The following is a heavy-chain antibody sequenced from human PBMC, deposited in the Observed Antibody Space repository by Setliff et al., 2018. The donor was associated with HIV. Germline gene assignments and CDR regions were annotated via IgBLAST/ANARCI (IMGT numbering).Heavy chain of an antibody. CDR3: ARGDGTKYYYYYYMDV. J-gene: IGHJ6*03. D-gene: IGHD1-7*01. CDR2: IYYSGST. CDR1: GASISSYY. Sequence: SETLSLTCSVSGASISSYYWSWIRQPPGKGLEWIGYIYYSGSTNYNPSLKSRVTISVDTSKNQFSLKLSSVTAADTAVYYCARGDGTKYYYYYYMDVWGKGTTVTVSS. V-gene: IGHV4-59*01.